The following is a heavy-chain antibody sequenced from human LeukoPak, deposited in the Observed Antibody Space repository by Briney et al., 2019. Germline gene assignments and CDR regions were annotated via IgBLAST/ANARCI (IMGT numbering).Heavy chain of an antibody. CDR1: GYTFTVYY. Sequence: ASVKVSCKGSGYTFTVYYMHWVRQAPGQGLEWMGWINPNSGGTNYAQKFQGRVTMTRDTSTSTVYMELSSLRSEDTAVYYCARSYDILTGLNYYWGQGTLVTVSS. D-gene: IGHD3-9*01. V-gene: IGHV1-2*02. J-gene: IGHJ4*02. CDR2: INPNSGGT. CDR3: ARSYDILTGLNYY.